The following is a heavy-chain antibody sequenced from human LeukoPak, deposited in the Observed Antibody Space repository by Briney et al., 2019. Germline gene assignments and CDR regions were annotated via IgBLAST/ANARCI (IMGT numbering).Heavy chain of an antibody. J-gene: IGHJ5*02. D-gene: IGHD3-10*01. CDR3: AREGGRWWGSGSLNWFDP. CDR2: INTDGSST. V-gene: IGHV3-74*01. CDR1: GFTFSSYW. Sequence: PSGGSLRLSCAASGFTFSSYWMHWVRQAPGKGLVWVSRINTDGSSTSYADSVKGRFTISRDNAKNTLYLQMNSLRAEDTAVYYCAREGGRWWGSGSLNWFDPWGQGTLVTVSS.